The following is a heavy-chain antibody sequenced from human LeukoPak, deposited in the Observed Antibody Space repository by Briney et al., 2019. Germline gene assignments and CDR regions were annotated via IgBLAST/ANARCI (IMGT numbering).Heavy chain of an antibody. CDR2: ISGGSSDT. V-gene: IGHV3-11*03. CDR1: GFIFSDHY. Sequence: PGGSLRLSCAASGFIFSDHYMTWIRQAPGKGLEWVSYISGGSSDTNYADSVKGRFTISRDNANHSLYLQMTNLRAEDTAVYYCARQCSIVKCSWGQGTLVTVSS. J-gene: IGHJ5*02. CDR3: ARQCSIVKCS. D-gene: IGHD3-16*02.